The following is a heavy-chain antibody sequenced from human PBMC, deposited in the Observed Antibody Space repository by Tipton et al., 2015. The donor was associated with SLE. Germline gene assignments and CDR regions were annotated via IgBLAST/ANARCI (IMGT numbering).Heavy chain of an antibody. CDR3: ARGFLGMKAAQYYLDY. D-gene: IGHD6-25*01. J-gene: IGHJ4*02. CDR2: ISSSSYYI. Sequence: SLRLSCAVSGFTFSNYSMNWVRQAPGKGLEWVSSISSSSYYIYYADSVKGRFTISRDNAKKSLYLQMNSLRAEDTAVYYCARGFLGMKAAQYYLDYWGQGTLVTVSS. V-gene: IGHV3-21*03. CDR1: GFTFSNYS.